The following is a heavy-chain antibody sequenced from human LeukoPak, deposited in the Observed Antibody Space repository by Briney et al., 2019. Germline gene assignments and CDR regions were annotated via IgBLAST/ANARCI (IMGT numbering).Heavy chain of an antibody. V-gene: IGHV1-8*01. CDR1: GYTFTSYD. CDR2: MNPNRGNP. J-gene: IGHJ6*03. Sequence: ASVKVSCKASGYTFTSYDINWVRQATGQGLEWMGWMNPNRGNPGYAQKFQGRVTMTRNTSISTAYMELSSLRSEDTAVYYCARGGAVTTYDYYYMDVWGKGTTVTVSS. CDR3: ARGGAVTTYDYYYMDV. D-gene: IGHD4-17*01.